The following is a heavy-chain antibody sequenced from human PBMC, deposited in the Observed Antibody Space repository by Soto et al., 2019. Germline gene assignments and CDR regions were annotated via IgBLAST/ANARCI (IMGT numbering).Heavy chain of an antibody. Sequence: QVQLQESGPGLVKPSETLSLTCRVSGGSMSGYYWRWVRLAPGKGLEWIGYVYYTGSTTYNPSLQSRVSIAVDTSNKHVSLSLSRVTAADTAVYFCARSIAVPSGHIDHWGQGIRVPISS. CDR2: VYYTGST. CDR3: ARSIAVPSGHIDH. V-gene: IGHV4-59*01. CDR1: GGSMSGYY. D-gene: IGHD6-6*01. J-gene: IGHJ4*02.